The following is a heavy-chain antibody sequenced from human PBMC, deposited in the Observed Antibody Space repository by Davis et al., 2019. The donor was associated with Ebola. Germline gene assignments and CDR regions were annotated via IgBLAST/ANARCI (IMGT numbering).Heavy chain of an antibody. CDR3: ARDSGAQYGSGDY. CDR1: GGTFSNYT. Sequence: AASVKVSCKASGGTFSNYTFHWVRQAPGQGLEWMGRVIPILGIANYAQKFQGRVTITADKSTSTAYMELSSLRSEDTAVYYCARDSGAQYGSGDYWGQGTLVTVSS. CDR2: VIPILGIA. V-gene: IGHV1-69*04. J-gene: IGHJ4*02. D-gene: IGHD3-10*01.